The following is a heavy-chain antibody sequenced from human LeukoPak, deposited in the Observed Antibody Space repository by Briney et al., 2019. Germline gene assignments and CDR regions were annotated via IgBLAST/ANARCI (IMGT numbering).Heavy chain of an antibody. Sequence: NTSETLSLTCTVSGGSISSHYWTWIRQPAGKGLEWIGRIYSSGNTNYNPSLKSRVTMSVDTSKNQFSLKLSSVTAADTAVYYCAIHYSSGWYGEERVDYWGQGTLVTVSS. D-gene: IGHD6-19*01. J-gene: IGHJ4*02. V-gene: IGHV4-4*07. CDR3: AIHYSSGWYGEERVDY. CDR1: GGSISSHY. CDR2: IYSSGNT.